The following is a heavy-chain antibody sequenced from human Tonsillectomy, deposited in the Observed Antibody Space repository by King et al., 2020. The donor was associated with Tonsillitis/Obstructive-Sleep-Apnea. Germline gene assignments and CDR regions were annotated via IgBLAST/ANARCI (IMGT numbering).Heavy chain of an antibody. V-gene: IGHV1-8*01. Sequence: QLVQSGAEVKKPGASVKVSCKTSGYTFTSYDINWVRQATGQGLEWMGWMNPNSGNTGYAQKFLGRVTMTRNTSISTAYMELSSLRSEDMAVYYCARGGMTTVVTPNGMDVWGQGTTVTVSS. J-gene: IGHJ6*02. D-gene: IGHD4-23*01. CDR3: ARGGMTTVVTPNGMDV. CDR1: GYTFTSYD. CDR2: MNPNSGNT.